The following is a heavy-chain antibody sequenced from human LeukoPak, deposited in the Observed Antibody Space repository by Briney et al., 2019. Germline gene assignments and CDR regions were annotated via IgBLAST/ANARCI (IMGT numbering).Heavy chain of an antibody. CDR3: ARPHNYGYSYYGMDV. D-gene: IGHD5-18*01. CDR1: GGSISSVKW. CDR2: IYHSGST. Sequence: SETLSLTCAVSGGSISSVKWWSWGRQPPGEGLEWGGEIYHSGSTNYNQSLKSRVTISVDKSKNQFSLNLTSVTAADTAVYYCARPHNYGYSYYGMDVWGQGTTVTVSS. V-gene: IGHV4-4*02. J-gene: IGHJ6*02.